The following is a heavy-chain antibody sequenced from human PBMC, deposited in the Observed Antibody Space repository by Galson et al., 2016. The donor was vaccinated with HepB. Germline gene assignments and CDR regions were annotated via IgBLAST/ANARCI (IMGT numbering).Heavy chain of an antibody. Sequence: SETLSLTCTVSGASISSSYWSWIRQPPGKELEWIGYMYYSGITNYNPSLKSRVTISVDTSKNQFSLKVRSVTAADTAVYYCERAVDTAMITHWGQGTLVTVSS. CDR3: ERAVDTAMITH. CDR1: GASISSSY. J-gene: IGHJ4*02. V-gene: IGHV4-59*01. D-gene: IGHD5-18*01. CDR2: MYYSGIT.